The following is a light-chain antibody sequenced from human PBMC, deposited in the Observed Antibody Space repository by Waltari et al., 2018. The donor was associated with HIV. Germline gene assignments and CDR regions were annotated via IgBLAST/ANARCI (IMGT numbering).Light chain of an antibody. CDR2: SNN. V-gene: IGLV1-40*01. J-gene: IGLJ3*02. CDR1: SAGYD. CDR3: QSYDSRLSGWV. Sequence: QSVLTQPPSVSGAPGQRVTISCTGSSAGYDVHWYQQIPGTATKLLIYSNNNRPPGVPDRLSASKSGTSASLAITGLQAEEEADYYCQSYDSRLSGWVFGGGTKLTVL.